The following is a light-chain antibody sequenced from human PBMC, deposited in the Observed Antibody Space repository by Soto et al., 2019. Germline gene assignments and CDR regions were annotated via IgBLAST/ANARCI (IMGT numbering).Light chain of an antibody. J-gene: IGKJ1*01. CDR1: QSVSNNY. CDR3: QQYGSSGT. CDR2: GAS. V-gene: IGKV3-20*01. Sequence: ILLTQSPGTLALSPGDRATLSCRASQSVSNNYLAWYQQKPGHAPSLLIYGASNRATGIPDRFSGSGSGTDFTLTISRLEPEDFAVYYCQQYGSSGTFGQGTKVDIK.